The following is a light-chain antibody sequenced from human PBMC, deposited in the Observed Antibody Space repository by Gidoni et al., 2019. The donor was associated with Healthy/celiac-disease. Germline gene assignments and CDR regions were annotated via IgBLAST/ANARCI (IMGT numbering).Light chain of an antibody. V-gene: IGLV2-8*01. CDR2: GVS. Sequence: QSALTQPPSASGSPGQSVTISCTGTSSDVGGYNYVSWYQQHPGKAPKLMIYGVSTRPSGVPDRFSGSKSGNTASLTVSGLQAEDEADYYCSSYAGSNNPVVFGGGTKLTVL. CDR3: SSYAGSNNPVV. CDR1: SSDVGGYNY. J-gene: IGLJ2*01.